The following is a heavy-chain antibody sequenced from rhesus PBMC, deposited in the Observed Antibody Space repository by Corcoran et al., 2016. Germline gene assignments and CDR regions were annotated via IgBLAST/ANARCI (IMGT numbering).Heavy chain of an antibody. Sequence: QVQLQESGPGLVKPLETLSLTYTVSGASIRSYWWRWFRQPPGRGLEWIGEINGNGGDTNYNPSLKSRVTISKDASSNQFSLKVSSVTAADTAVYHCARDNHPSGWALDVWDRGVLVTVSS. CDR1: GASIRSYW. CDR3: ARDNHPSGWALDV. V-gene: IGHV4-80*01. D-gene: IGHD6-37*01. J-gene: IGHJ5-2*02. CDR2: INGNGGDT.